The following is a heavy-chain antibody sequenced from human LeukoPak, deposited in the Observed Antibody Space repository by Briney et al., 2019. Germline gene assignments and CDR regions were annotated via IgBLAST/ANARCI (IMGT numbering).Heavy chain of an antibody. CDR2: TRGSGGST. D-gene: IGHD2-21*02. CDR1: GLTLSSYA. V-gene: IGHV3-23*01. J-gene: IGHJ4*02. Sequence: GRSLRPSCAASGLTLSSYAMSWVRQAPGKGLEWVSATRGSGGSTYYADSVKGRLTISRDNSKNTLYLQMNSVRTAQPAFYYCARGRECGGDCYPVHFDCWGQGTLVTVSS. CDR3: ARGRECGGDCYPVHFDC.